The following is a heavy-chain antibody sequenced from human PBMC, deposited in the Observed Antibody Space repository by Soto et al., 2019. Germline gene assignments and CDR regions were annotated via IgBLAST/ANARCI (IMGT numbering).Heavy chain of an antibody. V-gene: IGHV3-30*18. CDR2: ISYDGSNK. Sequence: QVQLVESGGGVVQPGRSLRLSCAASGFTFSSYGMHWVRQAPGKGLEWVAVISYDGSNKYYADSVKGRFTISRDNSKNTLYLQMNSLRAADTAVYYCANEAYWGQGTLVTVSS. CDR1: GFTFSSYG. CDR3: ANEAY. J-gene: IGHJ4*02.